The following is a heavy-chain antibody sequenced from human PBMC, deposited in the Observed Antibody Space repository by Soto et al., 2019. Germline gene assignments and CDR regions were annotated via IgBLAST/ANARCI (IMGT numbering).Heavy chain of an antibody. CDR3: ARGASPLIDY. J-gene: IGHJ4*02. V-gene: IGHV1-18*01. Sequence: ASVKVSCKASGYTFTTYGVSWVRQAPGQGLEWMGWINACNGNTTYAQNFQGRVTMTRDTSASTAYMEVSSLRSEDTAVYYCARGASPLIDYWGQGTLVTVSS. D-gene: IGHD1-26*01. CDR1: GYTFTTYG. CDR2: INACNGNT.